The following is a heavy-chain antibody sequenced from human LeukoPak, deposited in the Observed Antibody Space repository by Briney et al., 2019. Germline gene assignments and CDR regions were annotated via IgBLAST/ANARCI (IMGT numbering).Heavy chain of an antibody. Sequence: GASVKVSCKASGGTFSSYAISWVRQAPGQGLEWMGRIIPILGIANYAQKFQGRVTMTTDTSTSTAYMELRSLRSDDTAVYYCARVRYDILTGRTYYFDYWGQGTLVTVSS. CDR1: GGTFSSYA. CDR2: IIPILGIA. V-gene: IGHV1-69*04. D-gene: IGHD3-9*01. CDR3: ARVRYDILTGRTYYFDY. J-gene: IGHJ4*02.